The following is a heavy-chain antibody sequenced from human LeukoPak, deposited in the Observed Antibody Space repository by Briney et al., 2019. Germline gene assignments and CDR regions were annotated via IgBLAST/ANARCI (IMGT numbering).Heavy chain of an antibody. V-gene: IGHV3-30*04. CDR2: ISYDGSNK. CDR1: GFTFSRYG. Sequence: GGSLRPSCAASGFTFSRYGMHWVRQAPGKGLEWVTAISYDGSNKYYADSVKGRFTISRDNSKNTLYVQMNSLRAEDTAVYYCARGGYYGSGRYYFDSWGQGTLVTVSS. J-gene: IGHJ4*02. CDR3: ARGGYYGSGRYYFDS. D-gene: IGHD3-3*01.